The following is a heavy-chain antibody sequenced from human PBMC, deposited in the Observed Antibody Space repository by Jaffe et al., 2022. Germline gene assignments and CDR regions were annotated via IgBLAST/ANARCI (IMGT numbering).Heavy chain of an antibody. CDR1: GDSVSSNSAA. Sequence: QVQLQQSGPGLVKPSQTLSLTCAISGDSVSSNSAAWNWIRQSPSRGLEWLGRTYYRSKWYNDYAVSVKSRITINPDTSKNQFSLQLNSVTPEDTAVYYCARDSYVGLEQWLVSRYYFDYWGQGTLVTVSS. J-gene: IGHJ4*02. V-gene: IGHV6-1*01. CDR3: ARDSYVGLEQWLVSRYYFDY. D-gene: IGHD6-19*01. CDR2: TYYRSKWYN.